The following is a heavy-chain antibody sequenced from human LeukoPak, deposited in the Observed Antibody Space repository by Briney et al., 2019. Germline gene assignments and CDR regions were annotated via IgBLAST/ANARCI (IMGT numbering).Heavy chain of an antibody. CDR2: INPNSGGT. J-gene: IGHJ4*02. Sequence: GASVKVSCKASGYTFTSYGISWVRQAPGQGLEWMGRINPNSGGTNYAQKFQGRVTMTRDTSISTAYMELSRLRSDDTAVYYCAGFGVVVSYWGQGTLVTVSS. V-gene: IGHV1-2*06. CDR3: AGFGVVVSY. CDR1: GYTFTSYG. D-gene: IGHD3-3*01.